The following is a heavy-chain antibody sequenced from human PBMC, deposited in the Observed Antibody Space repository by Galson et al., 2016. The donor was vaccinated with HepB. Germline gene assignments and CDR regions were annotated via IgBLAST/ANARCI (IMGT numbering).Heavy chain of an antibody. Sequence: SLRLSCAASGFSVSRYYMSWVRQAPGKGLEWVSLIYSTGSSSYSDSVKGRFTISRDNTKNTAYLQMNSLRAEDTAVYYCAPGNSVVRGYWGQGTLVTVAS. CDR2: IYSTGSS. V-gene: IGHV3-53*01. D-gene: IGHD4-23*01. CDR3: APGNSVVRGY. J-gene: IGHJ4*02. CDR1: GFSVSRYY.